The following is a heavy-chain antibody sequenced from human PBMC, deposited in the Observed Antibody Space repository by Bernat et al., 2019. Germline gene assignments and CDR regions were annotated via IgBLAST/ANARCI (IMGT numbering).Heavy chain of an antibody. CDR3: ARGYSGYDYRAFDI. V-gene: IGHV1-3*01. CDR2: INAGNGNT. D-gene: IGHD5-12*01. Sequence: QVQLVQSGAEVKKPGASVKVSCKASGYTFTSYAMHWVRQAPGQRLEWMGWINAGNGNTKYSQKFQGRGTITRDTSASTAYMELSSLRSEDTAVYYCARGYSGYDYRAFDIWGQGTMVTVSS. J-gene: IGHJ3*02. CDR1: GYTFTSYA.